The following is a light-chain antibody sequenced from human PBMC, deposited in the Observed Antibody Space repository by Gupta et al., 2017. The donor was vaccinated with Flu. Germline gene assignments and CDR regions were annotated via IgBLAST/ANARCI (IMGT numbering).Light chain of an antibody. V-gene: IGLV1-40*01. J-gene: IGLJ3*02. Sequence: QSVLTQPPSVSGAPGQMVTISCTGRSSNIGAGYAVHWYQQLPGTAPKLLIYGNSNRPSGVPDRFSGSKTGTSASLAITGLQAEDEADYYCKSYDSRLSGSVFGGGTKVTVL. CDR3: KSYDSRLSGSV. CDR2: GNS. CDR1: SSNIGAGYA.